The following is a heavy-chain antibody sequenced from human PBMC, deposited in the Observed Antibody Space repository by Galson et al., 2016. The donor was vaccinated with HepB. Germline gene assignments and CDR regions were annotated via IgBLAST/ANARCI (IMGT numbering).Heavy chain of an antibody. Sequence: SLRLSCAASGFTFSSFSMTWVRQAPGKGLEWVSYIHSSSSTIYYADSVKGRFTISRDNARNSLYLQMNSLRAEDTAVYYCATYSGSYRLGYWGQGTLVTVSA. J-gene: IGHJ4*02. V-gene: IGHV3-48*01. CDR2: IHSSSSTI. D-gene: IGHD1-26*01. CDR3: ATYSGSYRLGY. CDR1: GFTFSSFS.